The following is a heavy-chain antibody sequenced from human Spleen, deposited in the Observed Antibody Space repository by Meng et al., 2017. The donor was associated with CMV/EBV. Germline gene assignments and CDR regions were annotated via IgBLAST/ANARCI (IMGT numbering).Heavy chain of an antibody. Sequence: GESLKISCEVSGFSVSSNSMRWVRQAPGRGLEWVSVTYSADTTCFADSVKGRFTISRDNSKNTLVLQMNSLRPEDTAVYYCASASLVRGVLDYWGQGTLVTVSS. J-gene: IGHJ4*02. CDR1: GFSVSSNS. CDR3: ASASLVRGVLDY. D-gene: IGHD3-10*01. V-gene: IGHV3-53*05. CDR2: TYSADTT.